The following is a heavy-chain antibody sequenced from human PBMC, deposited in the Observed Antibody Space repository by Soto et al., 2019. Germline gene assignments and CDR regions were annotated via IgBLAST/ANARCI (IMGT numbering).Heavy chain of an antibody. CDR3: ARVRLWTAINEFDY. CDR2: ISRSGNT. D-gene: IGHD2-21*02. Sequence: SETLSLTCAVSGDSISSNTWWSWVRQPPGQGLEWIGDISRSGNTNYKASLKSRVTISIDKSKNQFSLKLSSVTAADTAVYYCARVRLWTAINEFDYWGQGTLVTVSS. J-gene: IGHJ4*02. CDR1: GDSISSNTW. V-gene: IGHV4-4*02.